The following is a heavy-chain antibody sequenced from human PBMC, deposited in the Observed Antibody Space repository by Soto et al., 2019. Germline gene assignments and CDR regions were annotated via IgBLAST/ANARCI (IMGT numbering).Heavy chain of an antibody. CDR1: GFTFSSYA. D-gene: IGHD6-19*01. V-gene: IGHV3-23*01. CDR3: AKGVGGSGWSDAIDY. CDR2: ISGSGGST. J-gene: IGHJ4*02. Sequence: EVQLLESGGGLVQPGGSLRLSCVASGFTFSSYAMSWVRQAPGKGLEWVSAISGSGGSTYYADSVKGRFTISRDNSKNTLYLQMNSLRAEDTAVYYCAKGVGGSGWSDAIDYWGQGTLVTVSS.